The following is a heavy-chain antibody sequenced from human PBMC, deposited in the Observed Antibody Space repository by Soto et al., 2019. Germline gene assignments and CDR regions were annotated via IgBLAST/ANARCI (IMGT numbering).Heavy chain of an antibody. Sequence: ASVKVSCKASGYSFIDYYIHWVRQAPGQGFEWMGRVSPKSGGTNYAQKFEGRVTMTWDTSLNTAYMELSSLISDDTAVYYCARPPGYISDWYYFDLWGQGTLVTVSS. CDR3: ARPPGYISDWYYFDL. CDR2: VSPKSGGT. J-gene: IGHJ4*02. V-gene: IGHV1-2*02. CDR1: GYSFIDYY. D-gene: IGHD3-9*01.